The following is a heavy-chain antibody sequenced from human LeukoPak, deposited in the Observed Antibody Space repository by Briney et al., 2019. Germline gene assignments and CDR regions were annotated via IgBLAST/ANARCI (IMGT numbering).Heavy chain of an antibody. Sequence: GGSLRLSCAASGFTFSDYYMSWVRQAPGKGLEWVSYISSSGSTIYYADSVKGRFTISRDNAKNSLYLQMNSLRAEDTAVYYCARGGIAVAGTPYYYYYMDVWGKGTTVTVSS. CDR1: GFTFSDYY. D-gene: IGHD6-19*01. CDR3: ARGGIAVAGTPYYYYYMDV. J-gene: IGHJ6*03. V-gene: IGHV3-11*04. CDR2: ISSSGSTI.